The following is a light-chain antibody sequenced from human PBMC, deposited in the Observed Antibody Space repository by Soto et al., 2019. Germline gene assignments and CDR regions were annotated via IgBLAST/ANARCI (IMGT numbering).Light chain of an antibody. CDR1: QSVSSN. CDR2: GAS. CDR3: QQYNNWSPFT. V-gene: IGKV3-15*01. J-gene: IGKJ3*01. Sequence: EIVMTQSPATLSVSPGERATLSCRASQSVSSNLAWYQQKPGQAPRLLIYGASTRATGIPARFSGSGSGTEYTLPISSLQSEDFAVYYCQQYNNWSPFTFGPGTKVDIK.